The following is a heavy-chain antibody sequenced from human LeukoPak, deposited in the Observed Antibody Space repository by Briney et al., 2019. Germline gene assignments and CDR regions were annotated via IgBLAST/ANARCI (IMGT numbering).Heavy chain of an antibody. Sequence: GGSLRLSCLASGFTFSDYYMSWIRQAPGKGLEWVSYISTSSTYTNYADSVKGRFTVSRDNAKNSLYLQMNSLRAEDTAVYYCARAWGSGWYEDYWGQGTLVTVSS. D-gene: IGHD6-19*01. CDR1: GFTFSDYY. V-gene: IGHV3-11*06. CDR3: ARAWGSGWYEDY. CDR2: ISTSSTYT. J-gene: IGHJ4*02.